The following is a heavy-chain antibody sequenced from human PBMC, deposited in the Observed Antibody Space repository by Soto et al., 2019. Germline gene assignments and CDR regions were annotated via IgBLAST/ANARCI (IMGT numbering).Heavy chain of an antibody. J-gene: IGHJ5*02. CDR3: ARETWYYDSSGTNWFDP. CDR2: ISYDGSNK. V-gene: IGHV3-30-3*01. CDR1: GFTFSSYA. D-gene: IGHD3-22*01. Sequence: GGSLRLSCAASGFTFSSYAMHWVRQAPGKGLEWVAVISYDGSNKYYADSVKGRFTISRDNSKNTLYLQMNSLRAEDTAVYYCARETWYYDSSGTNWFDPWGQGTLVTVSS.